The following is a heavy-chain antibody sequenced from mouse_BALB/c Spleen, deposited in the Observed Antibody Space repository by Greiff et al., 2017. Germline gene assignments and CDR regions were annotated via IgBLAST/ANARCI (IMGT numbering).Heavy chain of an antibody. Sequence: QVQLQQSGAELAKPGASVKMSCKASGYTFTSYWMHWVKQRPGQGLEWIGYINPSTGYTEYNQKFKDKATLTADKSSSTAYMQLSSLTSEDSAVYYCAREGSYGPAWFAYWGQGTLVTVSA. CDR1: GYTFTSYW. V-gene: IGHV1-7*01. J-gene: IGHJ3*01. D-gene: IGHD1-1*01. CDR3: AREGSYGPAWFAY. CDR2: INPSTGYT.